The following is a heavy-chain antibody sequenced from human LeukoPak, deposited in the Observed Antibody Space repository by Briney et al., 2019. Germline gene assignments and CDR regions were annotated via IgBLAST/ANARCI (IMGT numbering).Heavy chain of an antibody. D-gene: IGHD2-2*01. J-gene: IGHJ4*02. Sequence: ASVKVSCKASGYTFTGYYMHWVRQAPGQGLEWMGRINPNSGGTNYAQKFQGRVTMTRDTSISTAYMELSRLRSDDTAVYYCARGRRVVVVPAATYYFDYWGQGTLVTVSS. CDR2: INPNSGGT. CDR3: ARGRRVVVVPAATYYFDY. V-gene: IGHV1-2*06. CDR1: GYTFTGYY.